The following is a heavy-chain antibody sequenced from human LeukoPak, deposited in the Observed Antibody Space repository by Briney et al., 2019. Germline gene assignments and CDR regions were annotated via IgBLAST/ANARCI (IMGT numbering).Heavy chain of an antibody. CDR2: IYYSGST. CDR3: ARDLFSSSWYLLQ. D-gene: IGHD6-13*01. CDR1: GGSISSSSYY. V-gene: IGHV4-39*07. J-gene: IGHJ4*02. Sequence: ETSETLSLTCTVSGGSISSSSYYWGWIRQPPGKGLEWIGSIYYSGSTYYNPSLKSRVTISVDTSKNQFSLKLSSVTAADTAVYYCARDLFSSSWYLLQWGQGTLVTVSS.